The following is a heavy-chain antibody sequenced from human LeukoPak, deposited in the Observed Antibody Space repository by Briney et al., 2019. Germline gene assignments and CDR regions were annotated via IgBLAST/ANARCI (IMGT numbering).Heavy chain of an antibody. V-gene: IGHV3-23*01. CDR2: LHSNGGRT. J-gene: IGHJ4*02. D-gene: IGHD5-24*01. Sequence: GALRLSCAASGFPFSDYAMNWVRQTPGKGLEWVSGLHSNGGRTYYADSVKGRFTISRDNSKNTLYLQMNSLRAEDTAVYYCAKGFRRGDGYWGIDYWGQGTLVTVSS. CDR1: GFPFSDYA. CDR3: AKGFRRGDGYWGIDY.